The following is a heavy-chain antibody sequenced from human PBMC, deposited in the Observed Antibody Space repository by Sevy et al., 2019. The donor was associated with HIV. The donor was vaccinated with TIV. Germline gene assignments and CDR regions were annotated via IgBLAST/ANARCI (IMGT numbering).Heavy chain of an antibody. Sequence: SETLSLTCTVSGDSITRYFWSWIRQPPGKGLEWIGYMYHSGSTNYNPSLKRRVSLSIDTSKNEFSLTLSSVTAADTAVYYCARDYRRDFWSGYSNYFGPWGPGILVTVSS. D-gene: IGHD3-3*01. CDR3: ARDYRRDFWSGYSNYFGP. CDR1: GDSITRYF. CDR2: MYHSGST. V-gene: IGHV4-59*01. J-gene: IGHJ5*02.